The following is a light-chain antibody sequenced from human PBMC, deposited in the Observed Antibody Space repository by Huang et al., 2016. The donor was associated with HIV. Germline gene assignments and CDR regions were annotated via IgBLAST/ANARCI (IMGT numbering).Light chain of an antibody. CDR3: QQYHSLSQLT. J-gene: IGKJ4*01. CDR1: QSSSSW. Sequence: DIKMTQSPSTLSASVGDRVTLTCRASQSSSSWLAWYQQKPGKAPNLLIYKASYLQSGVPSRFSGSGSGTEFTLTSSSLQPDDFATYYCQQYHSLSQLTFGGGTKVEI. V-gene: IGKV1-5*03. CDR2: KAS.